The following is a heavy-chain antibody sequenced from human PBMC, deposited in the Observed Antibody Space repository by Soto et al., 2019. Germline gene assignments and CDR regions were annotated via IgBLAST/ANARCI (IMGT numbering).Heavy chain of an antibody. CDR3: ARWTGGMAPIKNAY. D-gene: IGHD5-12*01. Sequence: SETLSLTCTVSGGSISSGGYYWSWIRQHPGKGLEWIGYIYYSGSTYYNPSLKSRVTISVDTSKNQFSLKLSSVTAADTAVYYCARWTGGMAPIKNAYWGQGTLVTVSS. J-gene: IGHJ4*02. CDR1: GGSISSGGYY. V-gene: IGHV4-31*03. CDR2: IYYSGST.